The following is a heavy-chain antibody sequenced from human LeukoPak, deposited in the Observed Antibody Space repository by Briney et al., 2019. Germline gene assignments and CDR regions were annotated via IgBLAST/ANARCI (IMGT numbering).Heavy chain of an antibody. V-gene: IGHV1-2*02. D-gene: IGHD3-22*01. Sequence: ASVKVSCKASGYTFTGYYMHWVRQAPGQGREWMGWINPNSGGTNYAQKFQGRVTITRDTSISTAYMELSRLRSDDTAVYYCAGQYYYDSSGYSGDYWGQGTLVTVSS. CDR3: AGQYYYDSSGYSGDY. J-gene: IGHJ4*02. CDR2: INPNSGGT. CDR1: GYTFTGYY.